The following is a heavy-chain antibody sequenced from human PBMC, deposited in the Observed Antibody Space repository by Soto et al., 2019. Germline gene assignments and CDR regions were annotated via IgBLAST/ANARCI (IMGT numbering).Heavy chain of an antibody. D-gene: IGHD2-15*01. CDR1: GFTFSSYS. CDR3: AKDRGRGYYSGGSCYLGPDY. CDR2: ISSSSSTI. J-gene: IGHJ4*02. V-gene: IGHV3-48*02. Sequence: EVQLVESGGGLVQPGGSLRLSCAASGFTFSSYSMNWVRQAPGKGLEWVSYISSSSSTIYYADSVKGRFTISRDKAKNSLYLQMTTLNHDATAVYYCAKDRGRGYYSGGSCYLGPDYRGQGTLVTVSS.